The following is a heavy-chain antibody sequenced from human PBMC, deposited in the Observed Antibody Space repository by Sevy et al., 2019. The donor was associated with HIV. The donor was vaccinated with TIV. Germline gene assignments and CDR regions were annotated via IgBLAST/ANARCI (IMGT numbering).Heavy chain of an antibody. D-gene: IGHD3-16*01. J-gene: IGHJ4*02. CDR3: ARGVSLWGVDY. V-gene: IGHV4-59*11. CDR1: GGSISSHY. Sequence: SETLSLTCTVSGGSISSHYWSWIRQPPGKGLEWIGYIYYSGSTNYNPSLKSRVTISVDTSKNHFSLKLSSVTAADTTVYYCARGVSLWGVDYWGQGTLVTVSS. CDR2: IYYSGST.